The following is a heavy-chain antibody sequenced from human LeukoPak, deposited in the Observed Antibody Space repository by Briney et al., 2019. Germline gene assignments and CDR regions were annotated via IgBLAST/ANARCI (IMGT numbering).Heavy chain of an antibody. J-gene: IGHJ6*02. CDR3: AGTVTTWDYYYGMDV. D-gene: IGHD4-17*01. Sequence: GASVKVSCKASGYTFTSYYMHWVRQAPGQGLEWMGWINPNSGGTNYAQKFQGRVTMTRDTSISTAYMELSRLRSDDTAVYYCAGTVTTWDYYYGMDVWGQGTTVTVSS. CDR1: GYTFTSYY. CDR2: INPNSGGT. V-gene: IGHV1-2*02.